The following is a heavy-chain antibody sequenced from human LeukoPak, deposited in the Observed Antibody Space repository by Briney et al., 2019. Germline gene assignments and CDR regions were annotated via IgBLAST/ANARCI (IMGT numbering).Heavy chain of an antibody. V-gene: IGHV3-23*01. J-gene: IGHJ4*02. Sequence: GGSLRLSCLTSGFTLSTNAMSWVRQAPGKGLEWISGISGSGASTYYADSVKGRFTISRDDSRNTLYLQINSLRGDDTAVYYCAKDVGKWESLHFFDYWGQGTLVTVSS. CDR3: AKDVGKWESLHFFDY. CDR1: GFTLSTNA. CDR2: ISGSGAST. D-gene: IGHD1-26*01.